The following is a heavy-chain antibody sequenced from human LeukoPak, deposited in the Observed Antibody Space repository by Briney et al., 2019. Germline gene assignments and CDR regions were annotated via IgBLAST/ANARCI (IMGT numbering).Heavy chain of an antibody. Sequence: GASVKVSCKASGYTFTSYDINWVRQATGQGLEWMGWMNPNSGNTGYAQKFQGRVTMTRNTSISTAYMEPSSLRSEDTAVYYCARGVRYYYDSSGCNPFDYWGQGTLVTVSS. CDR3: ARGVRYYYDSSGCNPFDY. CDR1: GYTFTSYD. V-gene: IGHV1-8*01. J-gene: IGHJ4*02. CDR2: MNPNSGNT. D-gene: IGHD3-22*01.